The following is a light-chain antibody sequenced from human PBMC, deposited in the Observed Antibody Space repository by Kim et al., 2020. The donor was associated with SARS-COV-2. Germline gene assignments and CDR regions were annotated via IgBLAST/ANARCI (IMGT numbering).Light chain of an antibody. V-gene: IGKV3-15*01. CDR3: LQYKNWPPLT. CDR1: QSVGRN. Sequence: EIVMTQSPVILSVSPGERATLSCRASQSVGRNVAWYRQKPGQAPSLLIYDASTRATGIPARFSGSGSGTEFSLTITSLQSEDFAFYHCLQYKNWPPLTFGGGTKVDIK. CDR2: DAS. J-gene: IGKJ4*01.